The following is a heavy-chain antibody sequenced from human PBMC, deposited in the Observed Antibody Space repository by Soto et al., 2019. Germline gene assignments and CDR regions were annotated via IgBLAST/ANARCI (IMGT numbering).Heavy chain of an antibody. J-gene: IGHJ4*02. Sequence: QVQLQESGPGLVKPSQTLSLTCTVSGGSIRSGGYYWSWIRQHPGKGLEWIGYTYYNGDTYYNPSLKSRFTASVDTSKNQFSLKLSSVTAADTAVYYCARGWGVIVGPYYFDYWGQGTLVTVSS. D-gene: IGHD3-16*02. CDR3: ARGWGVIVGPYYFDY. CDR2: TYYNGDT. CDR1: GGSIRSGGYY. V-gene: IGHV4-31*03.